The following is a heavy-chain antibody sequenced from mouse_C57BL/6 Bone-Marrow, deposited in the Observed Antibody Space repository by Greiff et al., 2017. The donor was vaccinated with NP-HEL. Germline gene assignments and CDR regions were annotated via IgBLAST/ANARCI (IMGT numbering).Heavy chain of an antibody. D-gene: IGHD2-1*01. CDR2: FHPYNDDT. J-gene: IGHJ2*01. Sequence: VQLMESGAELVKPGASVKMSCEASGYTFTTYPIEWVKQNHGKSLEWIGNFHPYNDDTEYNEKFKNKATLTVEKSSSTVYLELSRLTSDDSSVYDCARGGNYWYYFDYWGQGTTLTASS. CDR3: ARGGNYWYYFDY. CDR1: GYTFTTYP. V-gene: IGHV1-47*01.